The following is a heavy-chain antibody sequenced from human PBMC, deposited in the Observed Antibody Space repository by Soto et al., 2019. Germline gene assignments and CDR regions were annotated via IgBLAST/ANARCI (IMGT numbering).Heavy chain of an antibody. CDR1: GFTFSSYG. J-gene: IGHJ4*02. CDR3: ATQGDIVATIVY. Sequence: GGSLRVSCAAAGFTFSSYGMHWVRQAPGKGLEWVAVIWYDGSNKYYADSVKGRFTISRDNSKNTLYLQMNSLRAEDTAVYYCATQGDIVATIVYWGQGTLVTVSS. CDR2: IWYDGSNK. V-gene: IGHV3-33*01. D-gene: IGHD5-12*01.